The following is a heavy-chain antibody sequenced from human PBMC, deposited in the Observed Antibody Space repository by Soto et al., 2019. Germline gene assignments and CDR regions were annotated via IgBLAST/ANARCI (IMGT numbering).Heavy chain of an antibody. CDR3: ATRIVATTTFDY. CDR1: GGSFSGYY. J-gene: IGHJ4*02. V-gene: IGHV4-34*01. D-gene: IGHD5-12*01. Sequence: SETLSLTCAVYGGSFSGYYWSWIRQPPGKGLEWIGEINHSGSTSYNPSLKSRVTISVDTSKKLFSLKLSSVTAADTAVYYCATRIVATTTFDYWGQGTLVTVSS. CDR2: INHSGST.